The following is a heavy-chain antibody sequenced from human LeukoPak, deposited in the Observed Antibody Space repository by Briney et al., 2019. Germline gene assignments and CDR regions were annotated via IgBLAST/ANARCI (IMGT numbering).Heavy chain of an antibody. Sequence: PGGSLRLSCAASGFTFNNYAMIWIRQPPGKGLEWIGEINHSGSTNYNPSLKSRVTISVDTSKNQFSLKLSSVTAADTAVYYCARGLGWFDPWGQGTLVTVSS. CDR3: ARGLGWFDP. V-gene: IGHV4-34*01. J-gene: IGHJ5*02. CDR2: INHSGST. CDR1: GFTFNNYA.